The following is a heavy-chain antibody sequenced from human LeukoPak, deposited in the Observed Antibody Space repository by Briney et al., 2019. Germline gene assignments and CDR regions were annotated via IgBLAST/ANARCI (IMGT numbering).Heavy chain of an antibody. CDR2: ISYDGSNK. D-gene: IGHD4-17*01. CDR3: AKGDYGDYVEYFQH. CDR1: GFTFSSYG. V-gene: IGHV3-30*18. Sequence: PGGSLRLSCAASGFTFSSYGMHWVRQAPGKGLEWAAVISYDGSNKYYADSVKGRFTISRDNSKNTLYLQMNSLRAEDTAVYYCAKGDYGDYVEYFQHWGQGTLVTVSS. J-gene: IGHJ1*01.